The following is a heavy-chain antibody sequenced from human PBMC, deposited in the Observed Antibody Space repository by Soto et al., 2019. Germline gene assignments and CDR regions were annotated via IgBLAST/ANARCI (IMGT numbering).Heavy chain of an antibody. D-gene: IGHD3-3*01. V-gene: IGHV4-39*01. CDR3: ARHYPLGRLLRSLDQPPYYFDY. J-gene: IGHJ4*02. CDR1: GGSISSSSYY. Sequence: QLQLQESGPGLVKPSETLSLTCTVSGGSISSSSYYWGWIRQPPGKGLEWIGSIYYSGSTYYNPSLKSRVTISVDTSKNQFSLKLSSVTAADTAVYYCARHYPLGRLLRSLDQPPYYFDYWGQGTLVTVSS. CDR2: IYYSGST.